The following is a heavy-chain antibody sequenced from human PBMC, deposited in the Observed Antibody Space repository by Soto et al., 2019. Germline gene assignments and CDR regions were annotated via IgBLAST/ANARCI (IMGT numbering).Heavy chain of an antibody. J-gene: IGHJ4*02. CDR1: GFSLITDDVG. V-gene: IGHV2-5*02. CDR3: ARSKYSISSFDY. Sequence: ECGPTLANPPPTLTLTCTFAGFSLITDDVGLGWIRQPPGKALDWLAVIYWDDDKRYSPSLKSRLTITKDTSKNQVLLTMTNMDPVDTATYFCARSKYSISSFDYWGQGAMVTVSS. D-gene: IGHD6-6*01. CDR2: IYWDDDK.